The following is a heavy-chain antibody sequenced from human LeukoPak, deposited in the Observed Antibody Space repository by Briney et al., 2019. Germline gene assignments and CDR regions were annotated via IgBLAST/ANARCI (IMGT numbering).Heavy chain of an antibody. J-gene: IGHJ4*02. D-gene: IGHD1-26*01. CDR1: GFTFSRYG. Sequence: WGSLRLSCAASGFTFSRYGMHWVRQAPGKGLDWVAFIRYDGSDKFYADSVRGRFTISRDNSKNTLYLQMDSLRDDDAAVYYCATLGATVGDYFDYWGQGTLVTVSS. CDR2: IRYDGSDK. V-gene: IGHV3-30*02. CDR3: ATLGATVGDYFDY.